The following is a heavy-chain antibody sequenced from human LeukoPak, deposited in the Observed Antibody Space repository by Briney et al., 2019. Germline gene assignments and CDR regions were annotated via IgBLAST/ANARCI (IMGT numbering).Heavy chain of an antibody. J-gene: IGHJ6*03. Sequence: SETLSLTCNVSGGSIRGYYWSWIRQPPGKGLEWIGYIYSSGSTNYNPSLKSRVTISVDTSKNQFSLKLSSVTAADTAVYYCARRSGYSSSWSSHYYYYYYMDVWGKGTTVTISS. D-gene: IGHD6-13*01. CDR3: ARRSGYSSSWSSHYYYYYYMDV. CDR2: IYSSGST. CDR1: GGSIRGYY. V-gene: IGHV4-59*12.